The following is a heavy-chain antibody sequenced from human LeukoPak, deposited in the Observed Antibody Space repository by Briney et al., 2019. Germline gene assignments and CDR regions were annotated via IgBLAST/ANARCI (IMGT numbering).Heavy chain of an antibody. D-gene: IGHD3-10*01. Sequence: ASVTVSCKASGYTFTSDYMHWVRQAPGQGLEWLGLINPSGGSTSNAQKFQGRVTLTRDTSTSTVYMELSSLRSEDTAVYYCATTLRGYYFDYWGQGTLVAVSS. CDR2: INPSGGST. CDR3: ATTLRGYYFDY. J-gene: IGHJ4*02. CDR1: GYTFTSDY. V-gene: IGHV1-46*01.